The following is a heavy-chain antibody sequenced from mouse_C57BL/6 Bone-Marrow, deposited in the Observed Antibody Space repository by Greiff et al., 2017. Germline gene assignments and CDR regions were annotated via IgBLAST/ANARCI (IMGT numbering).Heavy chain of an antibody. CDR3: TDYYGNYPDY. V-gene: IGHV6-3*01. Sequence: EVKLQESGGGLVQPGGSMKLSCVASGFTFSNYWMNWVRQSPEKGLEWVAQIRSKSDNYATHYAESVKGRFTISRDDSKSSVYLQMNNLRAEDAGIYYCTDYYGNYPDYWGQGTTLTVSS. CDR2: IRSKSDNYAT. D-gene: IGHD2-1*01. CDR1: GFTFSNYW. J-gene: IGHJ2*01.